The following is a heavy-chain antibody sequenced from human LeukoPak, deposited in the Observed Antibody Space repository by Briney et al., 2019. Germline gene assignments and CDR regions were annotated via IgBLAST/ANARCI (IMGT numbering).Heavy chain of an antibody. Sequence: GASVKVSCKASGYTFTDYYLHWVRQAPGQGLEWMGGIIPIFGTANYAQKFQGRVTITADESTSTAYMELSSLRSEDTAVYYCARDDCSSTSCPYAFDIWGQGTMVTVSS. CDR3: ARDDCSSTSCPYAFDI. CDR1: GYTFTDYY. J-gene: IGHJ3*02. CDR2: IIPIFGTA. V-gene: IGHV1-69*13. D-gene: IGHD2-2*01.